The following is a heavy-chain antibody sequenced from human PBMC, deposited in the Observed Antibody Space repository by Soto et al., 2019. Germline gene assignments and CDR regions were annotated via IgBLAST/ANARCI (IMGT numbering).Heavy chain of an antibody. CDR1: GFTFRTHT. J-gene: IGHJ6*02. CDR3: VKGGEDITSPYGMDV. D-gene: IGHD3-16*01. CDR2: ISTGGTYL. V-gene: IGHV3-21*02. Sequence: VQLVESGGGLVKAGGSLRLSCAASGFTFRTHTLLWVRQAPGKGLEWVSSISTGGTYLEYAHSVKGRFTISRDDAKDSVLLQINSLKTDDTAVYYCVKGGEDITSPYGMDVWGQGTTVTVSS.